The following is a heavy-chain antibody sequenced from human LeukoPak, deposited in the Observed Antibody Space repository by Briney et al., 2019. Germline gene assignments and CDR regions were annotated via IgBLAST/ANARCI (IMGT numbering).Heavy chain of an antibody. D-gene: IGHD2-15*01. V-gene: IGHV3-21*01. CDR1: GFTFSSYS. CDR2: ISSSSSYI. CDR3: ASCSGGSCYSGRIDY. J-gene: IGHJ4*02. Sequence: GGSLRLSCAASGFTFSSYSMNWVRQAPGKGLEWVSSISSSSSYIYYADSVKGRFTISRDNAKNSLYLQMNSLRAEDTAVYYCASCSGGSCYSGRIDYWGQGTLVAVSS.